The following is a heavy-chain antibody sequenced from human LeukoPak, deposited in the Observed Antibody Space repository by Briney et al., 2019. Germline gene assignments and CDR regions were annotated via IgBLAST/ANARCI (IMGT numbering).Heavy chain of an antibody. CDR2: IYYSGST. D-gene: IGHD5-18*01. Sequence: PSETLSLTCTVSGGSISSYYWSWIRQPPGKGLEWIGYIYYSGSTYYNPSLKSRVTISVDTSKNQFSLKLSSVTAADTAVYYCARVVDTAMATYFDYWGQGTLVTVSS. CDR1: GGSISSYY. J-gene: IGHJ4*02. CDR3: ARVVDTAMATYFDY. V-gene: IGHV4-59*12.